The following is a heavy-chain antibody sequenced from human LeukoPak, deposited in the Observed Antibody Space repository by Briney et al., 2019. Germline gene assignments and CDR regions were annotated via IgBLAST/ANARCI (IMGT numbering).Heavy chain of an antibody. CDR3: ARGTSDWNPEGYFDY. CDR1: GYTFTSYG. D-gene: IGHD1-1*01. Sequence: ASVQVSCKASGYTFTSYGISWVRQAPGQGLEWMGWISAYNGNTNYAQKLQGRVTMTTDTSTSTAYMELRSLRSDDTAVYYCARGTSDWNPEGYFDYWGQGTLVTVSS. V-gene: IGHV1-18*01. CDR2: ISAYNGNT. J-gene: IGHJ4*02.